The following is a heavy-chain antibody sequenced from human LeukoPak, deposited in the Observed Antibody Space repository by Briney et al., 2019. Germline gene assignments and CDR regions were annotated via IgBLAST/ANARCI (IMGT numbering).Heavy chain of an antibody. J-gene: IGHJ4*02. CDR3: AKWPRLAPSDY. CDR2: IYSGGST. CDR1: GFTVSSNY. D-gene: IGHD2-8*01. Sequence: PGGSLRLSCAASGFTVSSNYMSWVRQAPGKGLEWVSVIYSGGSTYYADSVKGRFTISRDNSKNTLYLQMNSLRAEDTAVYYCAKWPRLAPSDYWGQGTLVTVSS. V-gene: IGHV3-53*01.